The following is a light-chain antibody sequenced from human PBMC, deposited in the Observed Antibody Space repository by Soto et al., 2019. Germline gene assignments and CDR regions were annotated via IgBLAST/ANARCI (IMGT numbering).Light chain of an antibody. CDR3: ASWDATLSGGV. Sequence: QSVLTQPPSASGTPGQRVTISCSGTNSNIGGNYVYWYRLLPGTAPKLVMFSDVTRPPGVPDRFSGSKSGTSASLAISGLRPEDEADYFCASWDATLSGGVFGGGTKLTVL. J-gene: IGLJ3*02. CDR1: NSNIGGNY. CDR2: SDV. V-gene: IGLV1-47*02.